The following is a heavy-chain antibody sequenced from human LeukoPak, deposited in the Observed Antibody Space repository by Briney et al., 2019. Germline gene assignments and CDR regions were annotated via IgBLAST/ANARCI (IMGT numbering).Heavy chain of an antibody. CDR1: GGXISSYY. D-gene: IGHD4-17*01. V-gene: IGHV4-59*08. J-gene: IGHJ4*02. CDR3: ARFKMTSVTD. CDR2: IFYSGST. Sequence: SETLSLTCTVSGGXISSYYCSWIRQPPGKGLEWIGYIFYSGSTKYNPSLNRRVTISLDTSKNQFSLKLNSVTAADTAVYYCARFKMTSVTDWGQGTLVTVSS.